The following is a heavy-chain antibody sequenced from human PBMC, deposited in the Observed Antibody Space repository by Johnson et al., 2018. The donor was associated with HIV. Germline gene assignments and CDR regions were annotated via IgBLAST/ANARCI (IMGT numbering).Heavy chain of an antibody. CDR3: ASFAAAGDAFDI. Sequence: QMLLVESGGGLVKPGGSLRLSCAASGFTFSDYYMSWIRQAPGKGLEWVSYISSSGSTIYYADSVKGRFTISRDNSKNTLYLQMSSLRAEDTAVYYCASFAAAGDAFDIWGQGTMVTVST. CDR1: GFTFSDYY. CDR2: ISSSGSTI. D-gene: IGHD6-13*01. V-gene: IGHV3-11*04. J-gene: IGHJ3*02.